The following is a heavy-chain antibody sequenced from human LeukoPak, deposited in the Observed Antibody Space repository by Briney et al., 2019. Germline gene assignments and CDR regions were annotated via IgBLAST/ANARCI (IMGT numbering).Heavy chain of an antibody. CDR2: INPSGGST. CDR1: GYTFTSYY. D-gene: IGHD2-15*01. Sequence: ASVKVSFKASGYTFTSYYMHWVRQAPGQGLEWMGIINPSGGSTSYAQKFQGRVTMTRDMSTSTVYMELSSLRSEDTAVYYCARDHYCSGGGCYPGTDYWGQGTLVTVSS. V-gene: IGHV1-46*01. J-gene: IGHJ4*02. CDR3: ARDHYCSGGGCYPGTDY.